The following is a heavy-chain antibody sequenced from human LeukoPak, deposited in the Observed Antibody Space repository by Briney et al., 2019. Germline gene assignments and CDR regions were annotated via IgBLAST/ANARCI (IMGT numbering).Heavy chain of an antibody. CDR3: AREGDTVIPYNWFDP. J-gene: IGHJ5*02. D-gene: IGHD4-11*01. CDR2: INHSGST. V-gene: IGHV4-34*01. CDR1: GGSFSGYY. Sequence: IPSETLSLTCAVYGGSFSGYYWCWIRQPPGKGLEWIGEINHSGSTNYNPSLKSRVTISVDTSKNQFSLKLSSVTAADTAVYYCAREGDTVIPYNWFDPWGQGTLVTVSS.